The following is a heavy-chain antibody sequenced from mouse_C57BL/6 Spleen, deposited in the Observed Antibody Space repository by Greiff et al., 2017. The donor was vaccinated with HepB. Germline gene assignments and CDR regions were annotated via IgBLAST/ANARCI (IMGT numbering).Heavy chain of an antibody. J-gene: IGHJ3*01. V-gene: IGHV1-19*01. Sequence: EVQLQQSGPVLVKPGASVKMSCKASGYTFTDYYMNWVKQSHGKSLEWIGVINPYNGGTSYNQKFKGKATLTVDKSPSTAYMELNSLTSEDAAVYYCARGGDWFAYWGQRTLVTVSA. CDR3: ARGGDWFAY. CDR1: GYTFTDYY. CDR2: INPYNGGT.